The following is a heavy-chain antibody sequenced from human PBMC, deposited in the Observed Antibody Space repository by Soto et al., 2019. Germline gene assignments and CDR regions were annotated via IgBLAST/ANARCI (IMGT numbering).Heavy chain of an antibody. J-gene: IGHJ6*02. CDR2: VHWNDDK. Sequence: QITLKEAGPTLVKPTQTLTLTCTFSGFSLSTTGEGVFWIRQPPGKAPEWLALVHWNDDKRYSPSLRPRLTIRKEHSRNPVVLSLTHLGPVETGTYYCAQRPLGNTSPGYNGLDVWGQGTTVIVSS. CDR3: AQRPLGNTSPGYNGLDV. CDR1: GFSLSTTGEG. D-gene: IGHD1-1*01. V-gene: IGHV2-5*01.